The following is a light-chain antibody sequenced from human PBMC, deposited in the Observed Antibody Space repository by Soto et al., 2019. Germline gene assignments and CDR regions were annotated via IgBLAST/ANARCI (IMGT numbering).Light chain of an antibody. CDR2: DVS. CDR1: SSDVGGYNY. V-gene: IGLV2-14*01. Sequence: QSALTQPASVSGSPGQSITISCTGTSSDVGGYNYVSWYQQHPGKAPKLMLYDVSNRPSGVSTRFSGSKSGNTASLTISGLQAEDEADYSCSSYTSITTYVVFGGGTKLTVL. J-gene: IGLJ2*01. CDR3: SSYTSITTYVV.